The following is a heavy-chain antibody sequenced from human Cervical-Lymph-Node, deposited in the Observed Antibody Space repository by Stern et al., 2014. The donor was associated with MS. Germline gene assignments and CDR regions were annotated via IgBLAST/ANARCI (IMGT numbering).Heavy chain of an antibody. CDR2: THHSGTT. Sequence: QLQLQESGSGHTKPSQTLSLTCAVSGGSISSGGSSWNWNRQPPGKGLEWIGFTHHSGTTYYNPSLQRRVFTSVDTSKNQFALNLRSVPAADTAVYYCARGGVIYTQDRNGFDVWGQGTMVTVSS. V-gene: IGHV4-30-2*01. D-gene: IGHD2-21*01. CDR1: GGSISSGGSS. CDR3: ARGGVIYTQDRNGFDV. J-gene: IGHJ3*01.